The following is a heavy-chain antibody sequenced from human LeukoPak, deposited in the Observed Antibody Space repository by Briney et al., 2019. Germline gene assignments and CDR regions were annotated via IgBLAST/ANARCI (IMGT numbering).Heavy chain of an antibody. Sequence: SETLSLPCTVSGGSISSYYWRWIRQPAGKGLEWIGRIYTSGSTHYNPSLKSRVTMSVDTSKNQFSLKLSPVTAADTAVYYCASTYGDYMVDWGQGTLVTVSS. D-gene: IGHD4-17*01. J-gene: IGHJ4*02. V-gene: IGHV4-4*07. CDR2: IYTSGST. CDR3: ASTYGDYMVD. CDR1: GGSISSYY.